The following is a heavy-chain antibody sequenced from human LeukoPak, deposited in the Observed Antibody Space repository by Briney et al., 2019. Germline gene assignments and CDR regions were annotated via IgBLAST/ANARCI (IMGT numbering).Heavy chain of an antibody. CDR1: GFSFSTYA. CDR2: IYHSGSS. D-gene: IGHD2-2*01. V-gene: IGHV4-38-2*02. J-gene: IGHJ5*02. Sequence: PGGSLRLSCAASGFSFSTYAMRWVRQAPGKGLEWIGSIYHSGSSYYNPSLSSRVTISVDTSKNQFSLKLSSVTAADTAVYYCARDGCSSNSCYHWFDPWGQGTLVTVSS. CDR3: ARDGCSSNSCYHWFDP.